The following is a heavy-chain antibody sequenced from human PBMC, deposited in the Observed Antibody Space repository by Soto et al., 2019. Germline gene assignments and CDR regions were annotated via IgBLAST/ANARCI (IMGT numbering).Heavy chain of an antibody. V-gene: IGHV1-18*01. D-gene: IGHD3-9*01. CDR3: ARDVLRYFAWAGVFDY. J-gene: IGHJ4*02. CDR2: ISAYNGNT. Sequence: GASVKVSCKASGYTFTSYGISWVRQAPGQGLEWMGWISAYNGNTNYAQKLQGRVTMTTDTSTSTAYMELRSLRSDDTAVYYCARDVLRYFAWAGVFDYWGQGTLVTVSS. CDR1: GYTFTSYG.